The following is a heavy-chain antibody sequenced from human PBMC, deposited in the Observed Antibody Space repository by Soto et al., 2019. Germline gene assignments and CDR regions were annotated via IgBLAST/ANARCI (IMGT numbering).Heavy chain of an antibody. CDR1: GGSISSSSYY. Sequence: SETLFLTCTVSGGSISSSSYYWGWIRQPPGKGLEWIGSIYYSGSTYYNPSLKSRVTISVDTSKNQFSLKLSSVTAADTAVYYCARRVRGVDYWGQGTLVTV. J-gene: IGHJ4*02. D-gene: IGHD2-8*01. CDR3: ARRVRGVDY. V-gene: IGHV4-39*01. CDR2: IYYSGST.